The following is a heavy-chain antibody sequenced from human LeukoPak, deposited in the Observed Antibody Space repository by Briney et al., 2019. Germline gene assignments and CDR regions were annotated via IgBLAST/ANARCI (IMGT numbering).Heavy chain of an antibody. Sequence: GGSLRLSCAASGFTFSSYSMNWVRQAPGKGLEWVSSISSSSNYIYYADSVKGRFTISRDNAKNSLYLQMNSLRAEDTAVYYCARGRYSGSYLDYWGQGTLVTVSS. V-gene: IGHV3-21*01. CDR1: GFTFSSYS. D-gene: IGHD1-26*01. J-gene: IGHJ4*02. CDR3: ARGRYSGSYLDY. CDR2: ISSSSNYI.